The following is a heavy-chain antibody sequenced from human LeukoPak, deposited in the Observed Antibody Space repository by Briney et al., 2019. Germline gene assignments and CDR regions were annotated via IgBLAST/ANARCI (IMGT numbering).Heavy chain of an antibody. CDR3: AWGYSSGWSF. Sequence: GSLRRSCAASGFTFSSYAMHWVRQAPGKGREWVAVISYDGSNKYYADSVKGRFTISRDNSKNTLYLQMNTLRAEDTAVYYCAWGYSSGWSFWGQGTLVTVSS. V-gene: IGHV3-30-3*01. CDR2: ISYDGSNK. J-gene: IGHJ4*02. CDR1: GFTFSSYA. D-gene: IGHD6-19*01.